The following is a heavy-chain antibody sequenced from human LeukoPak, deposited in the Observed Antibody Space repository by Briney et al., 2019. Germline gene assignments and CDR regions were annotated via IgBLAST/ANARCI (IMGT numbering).Heavy chain of an antibody. CDR3: AKGVVSIAQAGVGYFDY. J-gene: IGHJ4*02. D-gene: IGHD6-13*01. V-gene: IGHV3-30*18. CDR1: GFTFSSYG. CDR2: ISYDGSDK. Sequence: GGSLRLSCATSGFTFSSYGMHWVRQAPGKGLEWVAPISYDGSDKYYADSVKGRFTISRDNSKNTLYLQMNSLRAEDTAVYYCAKGVVSIAQAGVGYFDYWGQGTLVTVSS.